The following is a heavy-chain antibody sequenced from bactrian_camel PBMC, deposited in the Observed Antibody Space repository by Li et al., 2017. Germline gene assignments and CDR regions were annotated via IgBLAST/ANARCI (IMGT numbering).Heavy chain of an antibody. J-gene: IGHJ4*01. D-gene: IGHD6*01. CDR1: GYDHNNYR. V-gene: IGHV3S53*01. CDR2: IDTEGRA. Sequence: VQLVESGGDSVQAGGSLTLSCEVSGYDHNNYRMGWFRQAPGQEREWVAYIDTEGRATYAESVKGRFTISQDNAKATVYLQMNDLQPEDTAVYYCAAENGISWPILSRASYHYWGQGTQVTVS. CDR3: AAENGISWPILSRASYHY.